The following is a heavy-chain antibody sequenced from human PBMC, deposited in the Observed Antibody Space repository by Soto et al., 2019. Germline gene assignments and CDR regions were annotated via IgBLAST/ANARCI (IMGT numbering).Heavy chain of an antibody. V-gene: IGHV3-21*01. CDR1: GFTFSGYS. Sequence: GGSLRLSCAASGFTFSGYSMNWVRQAPGKGLEWVSSISSSSSYIYYADSVKGRFTISRDNAKNSLYLQMNSLRAEDTAVYYCAREVVSIAAPFDYWGQGTLVTVSS. CDR3: AREVVSIAAPFDY. J-gene: IGHJ4*02. D-gene: IGHD6-6*01. CDR2: ISSSSSYI.